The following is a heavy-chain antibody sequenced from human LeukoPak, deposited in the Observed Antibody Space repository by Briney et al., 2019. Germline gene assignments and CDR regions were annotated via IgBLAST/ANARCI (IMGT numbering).Heavy chain of an antibody. J-gene: IGHJ3*02. CDR3: ASLGRLLLTDEDAFDI. Sequence: VASVKVSCKASGYTFTSYAMHWVRQAPGRRLEWMGWINAGNGNTKYSQKFQGRVTITRDTSASTAYMELSSLRSEDTAVYYCASLGRLLLTDEDAFDIWGQGTMVTVSS. V-gene: IGHV1-3*01. D-gene: IGHD3-3*01. CDR1: GYTFTSYA. CDR2: INAGNGNT.